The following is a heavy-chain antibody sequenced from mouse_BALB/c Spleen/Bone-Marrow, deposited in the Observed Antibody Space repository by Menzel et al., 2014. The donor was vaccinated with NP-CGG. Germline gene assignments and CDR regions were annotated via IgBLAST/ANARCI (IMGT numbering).Heavy chain of an antibody. J-gene: IGHJ2*01. Sequence: EVKVVESGGGLVKPGGSLKLSCAASGFTFSDYYMYWVRQTPEKRLEWVATISDGGSYTYYPDSVKGRFTISRDNAKNTLYLQMSSLKSEDTAMYYCARGSSYFDYWGQGTTLTVSS. CDR3: ARGSSYFDY. CDR2: ISDGGSYT. CDR1: GFTFSDYY. V-gene: IGHV5-4*02. D-gene: IGHD1-1*01.